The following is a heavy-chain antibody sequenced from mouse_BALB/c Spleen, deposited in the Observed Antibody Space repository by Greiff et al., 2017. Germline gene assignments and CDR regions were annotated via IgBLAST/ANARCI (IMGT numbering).Heavy chain of an antibody. V-gene: IGHV2-6-7*01. CDR1: GFSLTGYG. Sequence: QVQLQQSGPGLVAPSQSLSITCTVSGFSLTGYGVNWVRQPPGKGLEWLGMIWGDGSTDYNSALKSRLSISKDNSKSQVFLRMNSLQTDDTARYYCAREGGNYSIDYWGQGTTLTVSS. D-gene: IGHD2-1*01. CDR3: AREGGNYSIDY. J-gene: IGHJ2*01. CDR2: IWGDGST.